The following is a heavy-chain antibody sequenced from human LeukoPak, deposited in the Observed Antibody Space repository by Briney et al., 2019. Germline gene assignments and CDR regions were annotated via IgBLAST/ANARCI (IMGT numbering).Heavy chain of an antibody. CDR3: AGVDSAQFDY. CDR2: INTDGSST. D-gene: IGHD5-12*01. Sequence: TGGSLRLSWAASGFTFSSYWMHWVRQAPGKGLVWVSRINTDGSSTSYADSVKGRFTISRDNAKNTLYLQMNSLRAEDTAVYYCAGVDSAQFDYWGQGTLVTVSS. V-gene: IGHV3-74*01. J-gene: IGHJ4*02. CDR1: GFTFSSYW.